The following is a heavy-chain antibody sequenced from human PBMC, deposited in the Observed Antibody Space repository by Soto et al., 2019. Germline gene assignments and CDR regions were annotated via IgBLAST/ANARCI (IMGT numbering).Heavy chain of an antibody. J-gene: IGHJ6*02. D-gene: IGHD2-15*01. V-gene: IGHV1-18*01. CDR1: GFNFITYG. Sequence: QVQLVQSGAEVEKPGASVKVSCKASGFNFITYGINWVRQAPGQGLEWMGWISAYNGNTNYAQKLQGRVTMTTDTSTTTAYMGLRSLRSDDPAVYYCARGYCSGGSCPYGVDVWGQGTTVTVSS. CDR2: ISAYNGNT. CDR3: ARGYCSGGSCPYGVDV.